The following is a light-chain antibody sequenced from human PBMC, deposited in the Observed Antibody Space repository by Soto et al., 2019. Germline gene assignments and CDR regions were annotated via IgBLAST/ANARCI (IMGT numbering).Light chain of an antibody. Sequence: IKMTQSPSSLSASVGDRVTITCRASQGIRNDLGWYQQKPGKAPKLLIYAASSLQSGVPSRFSGSGSGTDFTLTISSLQPEDFATYYCQESYSTPLWTFGQGTKVDVK. CDR1: QGIRND. CDR3: QESYSTPLWT. V-gene: IGKV1-39*01. J-gene: IGKJ1*01. CDR2: AAS.